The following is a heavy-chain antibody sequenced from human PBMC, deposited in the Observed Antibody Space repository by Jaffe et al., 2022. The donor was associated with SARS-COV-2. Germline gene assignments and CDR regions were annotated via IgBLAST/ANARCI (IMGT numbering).Heavy chain of an antibody. CDR2: ISTDGSIT. Sequence: EVQLVESGGGMVQPGGSLRLSCAASGFTFSNSWMHWVRQAPGKGLVLVSRISTDGSITYYADSVNGRFTISRDNAKNTLYLQMNSLRVEDTAVYFCARGTITAPRSTFDLWGQGTMVTVSS. V-gene: IGHV3-74*01. D-gene: IGHD6-25*01. CDR3: ARGTITAPRSTFDL. J-gene: IGHJ3*01. CDR1: GFTFSNSW.